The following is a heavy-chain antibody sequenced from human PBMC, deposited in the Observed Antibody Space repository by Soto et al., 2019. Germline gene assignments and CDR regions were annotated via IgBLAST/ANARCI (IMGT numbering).Heavy chain of an antibody. CDR2: ISVSGDST. CDR3: VGGPWFDP. D-gene: IGHD3-16*01. V-gene: IGHV3-23*01. Sequence: EVQLLESGGGSVQPGGSLRLSCAASGFTFSHFAMTWVRQAPGKGLEWVSGISVSGDSTYYADSAKGRFTISRDDSKNTLYLQMNSLRAEDTAVYYCVGGPWFDPWGRGTLVTVSS. J-gene: IGHJ5*02. CDR1: GFTFSHFA.